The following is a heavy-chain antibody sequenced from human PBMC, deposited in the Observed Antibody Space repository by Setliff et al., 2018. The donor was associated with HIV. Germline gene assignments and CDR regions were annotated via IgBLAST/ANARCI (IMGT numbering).Heavy chain of an antibody. J-gene: IGHJ4*02. V-gene: IGHV1-8*02. CDR1: GYTVTSYD. D-gene: IGHD1-26*01. Sequence: ASVKVPCKASGYTVTSYDINWVRQATGQGLEWMVWMNPNSGNTGYAQKCQGRVTMIRNTSISTAYMELRSQRSEDTAVYYYARGPAWVGGSHHPDHWGRGTLVTVSS. CDR2: MNPNSGNT. CDR3: ARGPAWVGGSHHPDH.